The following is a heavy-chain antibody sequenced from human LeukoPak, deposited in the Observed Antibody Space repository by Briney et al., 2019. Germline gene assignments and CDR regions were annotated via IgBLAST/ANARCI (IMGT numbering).Heavy chain of an antibody. J-gene: IGHJ4*02. CDR1: GGSISSYY. Sequence: PETLSLTCTVSGGSISSYYWSWIRQPPGKGVEGIGYIYYSGSTNYNPSLKSRVTISVDTSKNQFSLKLSSVTAADTAVYYCASWGSSAFDYWGQGTLVTVSS. CDR3: ASWGSSAFDY. CDR2: IYYSGST. V-gene: IGHV4-59*01. D-gene: IGHD3-16*01.